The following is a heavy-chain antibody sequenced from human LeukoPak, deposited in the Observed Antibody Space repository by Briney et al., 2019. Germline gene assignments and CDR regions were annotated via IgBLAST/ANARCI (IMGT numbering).Heavy chain of an antibody. Sequence: PETLSLTCAVYGGSFSGYYWSWIRQPPGKGLEWIGEINHSGSTNYNPSLKSRVTISVDTSKNQFSLKLSSVTAADTAVYYCARERYCSGGSCYSYLDYWGQGTLVTVSS. J-gene: IGHJ4*02. CDR1: GGSFSGYY. D-gene: IGHD2-15*01. V-gene: IGHV4-34*01. CDR3: ARERYCSGGSCYSYLDY. CDR2: INHSGST.